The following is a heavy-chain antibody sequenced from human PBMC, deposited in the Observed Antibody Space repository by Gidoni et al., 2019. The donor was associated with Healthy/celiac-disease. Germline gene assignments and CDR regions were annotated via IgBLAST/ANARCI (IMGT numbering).Heavy chain of an antibody. CDR2: IYYSGST. J-gene: IGHJ4*02. Sequence: QLQLQESGPGLVKPSETLSLTCTVSGGSISSSSYYWGWIRQPPGKGLEWIGSIYYSGSTYYNPSLKSRVTISVDTSKNQFSLKLSSVTAADTAVYYCARHLPYWAVAGSTFDYWGQGTLVTVSS. D-gene: IGHD6-19*01. CDR1: GGSISSSSYY. CDR3: ARHLPYWAVAGSTFDY. V-gene: IGHV4-39*01.